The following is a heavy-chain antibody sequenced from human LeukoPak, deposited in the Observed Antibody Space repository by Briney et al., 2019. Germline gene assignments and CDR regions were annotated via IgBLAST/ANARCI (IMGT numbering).Heavy chain of an antibody. Sequence: RGSLSLSCSASGFTFSSYAIHWVCQVPGKGLEYVSAISSSGGSTYYADSVKGRSTISRDNSKSTVSLHMSSLRVDDTAVYYCVKSRIMDVRAQGNPGTVSS. CDR3: VKSRIMDV. V-gene: IGHV3-64D*06. CDR2: ISSSGGST. J-gene: IGHJ6*02. CDR1: GFTFSSYA.